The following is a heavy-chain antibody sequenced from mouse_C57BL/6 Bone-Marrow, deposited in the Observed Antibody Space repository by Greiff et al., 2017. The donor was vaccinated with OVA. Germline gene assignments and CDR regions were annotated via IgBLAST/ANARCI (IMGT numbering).Heavy chain of an antibody. V-gene: IGHV5-2*01. CDR3: ARHAGYVGFAN. D-gene: IGHD3-2*02. Sequence: EVQLVESGGGLVQPGESLKLSCASNEYEFPSHDMSWVRKTPEKRLELVAAINSDGGSIYYPDTMESRFIISRANSKKTRYVQMSGMRSEDTAGSYSARHAGYVGFANWGKGTLVTVTA. CDR1: EYEFPSHD. CDR2: INSDGGSI. J-gene: IGHJ3*01.